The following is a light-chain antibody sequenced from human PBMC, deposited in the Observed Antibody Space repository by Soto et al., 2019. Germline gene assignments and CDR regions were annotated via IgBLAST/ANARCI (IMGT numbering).Light chain of an antibody. CDR1: RSIGSY. CDR2: AAS. Sequence: DIQMTQSPSSLSASVGDRVTITCRASRSIGSYLNWYQQERGKAPKLLIYAASSLQSGVPSRFSGSGSGTDFTLTISSLQPEDFATYFCQQFYYYPHTFGQGTKLEV. CDR3: QQFYYYPHT. J-gene: IGKJ2*01. V-gene: IGKV1-39*01.